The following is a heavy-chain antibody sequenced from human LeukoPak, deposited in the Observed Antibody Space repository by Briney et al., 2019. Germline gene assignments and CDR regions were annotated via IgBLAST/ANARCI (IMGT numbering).Heavy chain of an antibody. CDR2: IIPILGIA. Sequence: SVKVSCKASGGTFSSYAISWVRQAPGQGLEWMGRIIPILGIANYAQKFQGRVTITADKSTSTAYMELSSLRSEDTAVYYCAAELQVGHTYFPHWGQGSLVSVSS. D-gene: IGHD2-8*02. V-gene: IGHV1-69*04. J-gene: IGHJ1*01. CDR1: GGTFSSYA. CDR3: AAELQVGHTYFPH.